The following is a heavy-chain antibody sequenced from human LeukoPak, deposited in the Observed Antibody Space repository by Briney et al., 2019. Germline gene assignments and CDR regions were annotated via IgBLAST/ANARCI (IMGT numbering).Heavy chain of an antibody. J-gene: IGHJ4*02. V-gene: IGHV3-21*01. CDR3: ARDSRKSGSGYYGGGTHERDY. CDR1: GFTFSSYS. Sequence: GGSLRLSCAASGFTFSSYSMNWVRQAPGKGLEWVSSISSSSSYIYYADSVKSRFTISRDNAKNSLYLQMNSLRAEDTAVYYCARDSRKSGSGYYGGGTHERDYWGQGTLVTVSS. CDR2: ISSSSSYI. D-gene: IGHD3-22*01.